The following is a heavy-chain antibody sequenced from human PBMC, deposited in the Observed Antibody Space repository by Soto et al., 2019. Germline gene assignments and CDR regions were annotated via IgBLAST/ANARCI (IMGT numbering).Heavy chain of an antibody. Sequence: GGSLRLSCAASGFTFSSYSMNWVRQAPGKGLEWVSYISSSSSTIYYADSVKGRFTISRDNAKNSLYLQMNSLRAEDTAVYYCARVQGYYGSGSYYNASAFDIWGQGTMVTVSS. CDR3: ARVQGYYGSGSYYNASAFDI. CDR2: ISSSSSTI. CDR1: GFTFSSYS. V-gene: IGHV3-48*01. D-gene: IGHD3-10*01. J-gene: IGHJ3*02.